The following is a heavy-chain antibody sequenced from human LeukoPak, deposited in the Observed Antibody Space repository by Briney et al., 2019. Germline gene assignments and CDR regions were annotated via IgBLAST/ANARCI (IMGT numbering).Heavy chain of an antibody. CDR2: VDPEDGET. D-gene: IGHD1-26*01. CDR3: ATLSGSYYENDY. CDR1: GYTFTDYY. J-gene: IGHJ4*02. Sequence: VKVSCKASGYTFTDYYMHWVQQAPGKGLEWMGRVDPEDGETIYAEKFQGRVTITADTSTDTAYMELSSLRSEDTAVYYCATLSGSYYENDYWGQGTLVTVSS. V-gene: IGHV1-69-2*01.